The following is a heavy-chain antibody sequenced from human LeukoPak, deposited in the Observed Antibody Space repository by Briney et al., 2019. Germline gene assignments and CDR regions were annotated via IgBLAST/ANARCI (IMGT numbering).Heavy chain of an antibody. V-gene: IGHV4-59*11. D-gene: IGHD1-26*01. CDR2: IYYSGST. J-gene: IGHJ5*02. CDR3: ARAVVKQVEVGAIGSGWFDP. Sequence: SEPLSLTCSVSGGSLSSHYWRWIRQPPGEGLEWVGYIYYSGSTNYNPSPKRRVTISVDTSKDQFSLKLSSLTAADTAVYYWARAVVKQVEVGAIGSGWFDPWGQGTLVTVS. CDR1: GGSLSSHY.